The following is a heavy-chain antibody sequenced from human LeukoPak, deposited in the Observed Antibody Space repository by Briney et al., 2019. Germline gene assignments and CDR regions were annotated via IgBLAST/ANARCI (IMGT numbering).Heavy chain of an antibody. Sequence: GGSLRLSCAASGFTFSTYWMNWVRQAPGKGLVWVSRINSDGSTTNYADSVKGRFTISRDNAQNTLYLQMNSLRAEDTAVYYCAKVRRYIFDYWGQGTLVTVSS. CDR1: GFTFSTYW. V-gene: IGHV3-74*01. CDR3: AKVRRYIFDY. CDR2: INSDGSTT. D-gene: IGHD4-23*01. J-gene: IGHJ4*02.